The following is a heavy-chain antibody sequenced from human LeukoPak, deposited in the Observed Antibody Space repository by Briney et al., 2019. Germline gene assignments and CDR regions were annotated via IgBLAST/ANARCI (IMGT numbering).Heavy chain of an antibody. CDR2: IYPGDSDT. D-gene: IGHD3-22*01. J-gene: IGHJ4*02. CDR1: GYRFTNYW. CDR3: ARLPLEYVSSGYYFDY. V-gene: IGHV5-51*01. Sequence: GESLKISCKGSGYRFTNYWIGWVRQMPGKGLEWMGLIYPGDSDTRYSPSFQGQVTISADKSISTAYLQWSSLKASDTAMYYCARLPLEYVSSGYYFDYWGQGTLVTVSS.